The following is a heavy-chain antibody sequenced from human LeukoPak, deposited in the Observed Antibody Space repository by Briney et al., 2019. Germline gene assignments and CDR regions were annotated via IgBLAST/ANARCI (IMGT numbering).Heavy chain of an antibody. V-gene: IGHV4-59*01. D-gene: IGHD5-18*01. CDR1: GGSISSYY. CDR2: IYYSGST. CDR3: AREGGYSYDYGWFDP. J-gene: IGHJ5*02. Sequence: SETLSLTCTVSGGSISSYYWSWIRQPPGKGLEWIGYIYYSGSTNYNPSLKSRVTISVDTSKNQFSLKLSSVTAEDTAVYYCAREGGYSYDYGWFDPWGQGTLVTVSS.